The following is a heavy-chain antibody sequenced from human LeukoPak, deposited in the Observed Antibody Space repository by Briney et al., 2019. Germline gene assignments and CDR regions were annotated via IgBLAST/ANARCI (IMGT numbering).Heavy chain of an antibody. CDR1: GGSFSGYY. J-gene: IGHJ5*02. V-gene: IGHV4-34*01. D-gene: IGHD3-9*01. CDR3: ARVVSRYFDWLLYAPNWFDP. CDR2: INHSGST. Sequence: PSETLSLTCAVYGGSFSGYYWSWIRQPPGKGLEWIGEINHSGSTNYNPSLKSRVTISVDTSKSQFSLELSSVTAADTAVYYCARVVSRYFDWLLYAPNWFDPWGQGTLVTVSS.